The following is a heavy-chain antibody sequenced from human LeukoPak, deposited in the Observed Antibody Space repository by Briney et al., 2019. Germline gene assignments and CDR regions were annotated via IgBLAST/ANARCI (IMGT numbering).Heavy chain of an antibody. J-gene: IGHJ4*02. CDR3: AKEGTGIDY. CDR1: GYTFTSYG. V-gene: IGHV1-18*01. CDR2: ISAYNGNT. Sequence: VASVKVSCKASGYTFTSYGISWVRQAPGQGLEWMGWISAYNGNTNYAQKFQGRVTMTRDTSISTAYMELIRLRSDDTAVYYCAKEGTGIDYWGQGTLVTVSS. D-gene: IGHD3/OR15-3a*01.